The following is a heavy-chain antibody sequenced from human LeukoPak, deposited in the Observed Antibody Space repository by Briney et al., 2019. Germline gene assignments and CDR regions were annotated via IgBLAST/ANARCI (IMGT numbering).Heavy chain of an antibody. CDR1: GGSISSYY. CDR3: ARAGYTSGWYGGNYYFDY. D-gene: IGHD6-19*01. V-gene: IGHV4-59*01. CDR2: IYYSGST. J-gene: IGHJ4*02. Sequence: EPSETLSLTCTVSGGSISSYYWSWIRQPPGKGLEWIGYIYYSGSTNYNPSLKSRVTISVDTSKNQFSLKLSSVTAADTAVYYCARAGYTSGWYGGNYYFDYWGQGTLVSVSS.